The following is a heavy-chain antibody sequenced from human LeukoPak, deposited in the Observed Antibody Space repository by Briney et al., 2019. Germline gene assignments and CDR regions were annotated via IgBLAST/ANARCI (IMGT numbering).Heavy chain of an antibody. CDR3: ARVGCSSTSCSGTFDY. J-gene: IGHJ4*02. V-gene: IGHV3-30*02. CDR2: IRYDGSNK. Sequence: GGSLRLSCAASGFTFSSYGMHWVRQAPGKGLEWVAFIRYDGSNKYYADSVKGRFTISRDNAKNSLYLQMNSLRAEDTAVYYCARVGCSSTSCSGTFDYWGQGTLVTVSS. CDR1: GFTFSSYG. D-gene: IGHD2-2*01.